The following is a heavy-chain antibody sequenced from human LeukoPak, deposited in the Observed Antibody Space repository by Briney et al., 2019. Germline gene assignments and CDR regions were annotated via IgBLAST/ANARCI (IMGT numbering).Heavy chain of an antibody. CDR2: INHSGST. CDR3: ARNPEDYGSGSYYTNWFDP. V-gene: IGHV4-34*01. D-gene: IGHD3-10*01. CDR1: GGSFSGYY. J-gene: IGHJ5*02. Sequence: SETLSLTCAVYGGSFSGYYWSWIRQPPGKGLEWIGEINHSGSTNYNPSLKSRVTISVDTSKNQFSLKLSSVTAADTAVYYCARNPEDYGSGSYYTNWFDPWGQGTLVTVSS.